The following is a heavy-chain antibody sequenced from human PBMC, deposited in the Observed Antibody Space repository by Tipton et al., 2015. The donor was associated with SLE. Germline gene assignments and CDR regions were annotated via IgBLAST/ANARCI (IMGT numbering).Heavy chain of an antibody. Sequence: TLSLTCAVYGGSFSGYYWSWIRQPPGKGLEWIGEINHSGSTNYKPSLKSRVTISVDTSKNQFSLKLSSLTAADTAVYYCARGGPRGFWVIAIQARYFDYWGQGTLVTVSS. CDR3: ARGGPRGFWVIAIQARYFDY. V-gene: IGHV4-34*01. CDR1: GGSFSGYY. J-gene: IGHJ4*02. CDR2: INHSGST. D-gene: IGHD2-21*01.